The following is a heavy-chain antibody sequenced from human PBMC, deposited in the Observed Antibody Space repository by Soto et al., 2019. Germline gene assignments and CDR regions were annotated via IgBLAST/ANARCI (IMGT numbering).Heavy chain of an antibody. V-gene: IGHV3-21*01. CDR2: ISSSSSYI. CDR3: VRDYLTSRAFDI. CDR1: GFTFSSYS. J-gene: IGHJ3*02. D-gene: IGHD4-17*01. Sequence: PGGSLRLSCAASGFTFSSYSMNWVRQAPGKGLEWVSSISSSSSYIYYTDSVKGRFTISRDNAKNSLYLQMNSLRAEDTAVYYCVRDYLTSRAFDIWGQGTMVTVS.